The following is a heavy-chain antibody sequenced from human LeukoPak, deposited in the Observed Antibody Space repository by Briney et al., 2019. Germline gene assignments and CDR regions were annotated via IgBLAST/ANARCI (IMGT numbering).Heavy chain of an antibody. J-gene: IGHJ4*02. V-gene: IGHV4-59*08. D-gene: IGHD5-18*01. CDR2: IYYSGST. CDR1: GGSISSYH. Sequence: SETLSLTCTVSGGSISSYHWSWIRQPPGKGLEWIGYIYYSGSTNYNPSLKSRVTISVDTSKNQFSLKVSSVTAADTAMYYCARHQGYRYFDYWGQGTLVTVSS. CDR3: ARHQGYRYFDY.